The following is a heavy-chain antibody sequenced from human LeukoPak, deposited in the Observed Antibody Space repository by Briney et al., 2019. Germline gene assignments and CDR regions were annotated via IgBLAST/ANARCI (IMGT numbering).Heavy chain of an antibody. CDR1: GGSISSSSYY. Sequence: SETLSLTCTVSGGSISSSSYYWGWIRQPPGKGLEWIGSIYYSGSTYYNPSLKSRVTMSVDTSKNQFSLNLRSVTPEDTAVYYCARDYSSSWYFGQVFDYWGQGTLVTVSS. J-gene: IGHJ4*02. D-gene: IGHD6-13*01. CDR3: ARDYSSSWYFGQVFDY. V-gene: IGHV4-39*07. CDR2: IYYSGST.